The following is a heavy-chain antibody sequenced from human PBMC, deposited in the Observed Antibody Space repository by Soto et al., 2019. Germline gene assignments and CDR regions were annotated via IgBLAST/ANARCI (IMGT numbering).Heavy chain of an antibody. J-gene: IGHJ4*02. CDR2: ISSSSSTI. Sequence: EVQLVESGGGLVQPGGSLRLSCVASGFTFSRYSMNWVRQAPGKGLERVSYISSSSSTIYYADSMKGRFTISRDNAKNSMELQMESLGGEDKGGDYCGGGLGRPGLDYWGQGTLV. CDR1: GFTFSRYS. V-gene: IGHV3-48*01. CDR3: GGGLGRPGLDY. D-gene: IGHD3-16*01.